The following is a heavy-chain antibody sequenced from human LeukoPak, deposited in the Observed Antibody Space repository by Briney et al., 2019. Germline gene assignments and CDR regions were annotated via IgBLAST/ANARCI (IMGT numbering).Heavy chain of an antibody. CDR3: ARSEGRCSSTSCYAGLGY. CDR1: GGSISNYY. D-gene: IGHD2-2*01. CDR2: IYYSGST. J-gene: IGHJ4*02. Sequence: PSETLSLTCTVSGGSISNYYWSWIRQPPGKGLEWIGYIYYSGSTNYNPSLKSRVTISVDTSKNQFSPKLSSVTAADTAVYYCARSEGRCSSTSCYAGLGYWGQGTLVTVSS. V-gene: IGHV4-59*08.